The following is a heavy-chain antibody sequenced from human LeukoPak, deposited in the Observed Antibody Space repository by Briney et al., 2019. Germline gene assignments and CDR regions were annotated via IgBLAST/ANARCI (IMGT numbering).Heavy chain of an antibody. D-gene: IGHD6-13*01. CDR3: ARVGSIAAAGTPDY. CDR2: ISDSGSDT. Sequence: PGGSLRLSCAASGFIFSEYYMTWIRQAPGKGLEWLSYISDSGSDTNYADSVKGRFTTSRDNAKNSLYLQMNSLRAEDTAVYYCARVGSIAAAGTPDYWGQGTLVTVSS. V-gene: IGHV3-11*06. CDR1: GFIFSEYY. J-gene: IGHJ4*02.